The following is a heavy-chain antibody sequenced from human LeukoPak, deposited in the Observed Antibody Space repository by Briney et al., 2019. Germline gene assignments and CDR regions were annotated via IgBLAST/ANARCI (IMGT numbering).Heavy chain of an antibody. J-gene: IGHJ4*02. D-gene: IGHD3-3*01. V-gene: IGHV3-23*01. CDR3: AKGSLDFWSGYLFDY. Sequence: RQXXXXXXEWVSAISGSGGSTYYADSVKGRFTISRDNSKNTLYLQMNSLRAEDTAVYYRAKGSLDFWSGYLFDYWGQGTLVTVSS. CDR2: ISGSGGST.